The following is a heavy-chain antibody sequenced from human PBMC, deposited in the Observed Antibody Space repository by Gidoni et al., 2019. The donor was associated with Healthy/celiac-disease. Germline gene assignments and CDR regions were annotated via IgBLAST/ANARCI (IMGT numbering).Heavy chain of an antibody. CDR3: TRVSFRSYCSGGSCLDAFDI. J-gene: IGHJ3*02. CDR2: IRRKAYGGTT. Sequence: EVQLVESGGGLVQPGRSLRRSCTASGFTFGDYARSWFRQAQGKGLEWVGFIRRKAYGGTTESAASLKGRLTISRDYSKSIAYLQINSLKTEDTAVYYCTRVSFRSYCSGGSCLDAFDIWGQGTMVTVSS. D-gene: IGHD2-15*01. V-gene: IGHV3-49*03. CDR1: GFTFGDYA.